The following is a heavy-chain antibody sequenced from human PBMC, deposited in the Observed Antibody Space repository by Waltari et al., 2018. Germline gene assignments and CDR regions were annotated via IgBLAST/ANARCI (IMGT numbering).Heavy chain of an antibody. J-gene: IGHJ6*03. Sequence: QVQLQQWGAGLLKPSETLSLTRAVSGGSLSGYSWTWIRQPPGKGLGWSGEVNHSGCTLYDPSLQSRVTISLDTSNTQFSLKLSSVTAADTAVYYCARAIGCWSGFPNYYYCYYMDVWDKGTTVTVSS. CDR3: ARAIGCWSGFPNYYYCYYMDV. CDR1: GGSLSGYS. V-gene: IGHV4-34*01. D-gene: IGHD3-3*01. CDR2: VNHSGCT.